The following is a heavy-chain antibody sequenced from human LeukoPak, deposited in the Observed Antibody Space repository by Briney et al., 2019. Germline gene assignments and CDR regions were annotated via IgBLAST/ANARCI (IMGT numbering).Heavy chain of an antibody. Sequence: ASVKVSCEVSGYTLTELSMHWVRQAPGKGLEWMGGFDPEDGETIYAQKFQGRVTMTEDTSTDTAYMELSSLRSEDTAVYYCASMVRGVILPFDYWGQGTLVTVFS. J-gene: IGHJ4*02. CDR2: FDPEDGET. CDR1: GYTLTELS. CDR3: ASMVRGVILPFDY. D-gene: IGHD3-10*01. V-gene: IGHV1-24*01.